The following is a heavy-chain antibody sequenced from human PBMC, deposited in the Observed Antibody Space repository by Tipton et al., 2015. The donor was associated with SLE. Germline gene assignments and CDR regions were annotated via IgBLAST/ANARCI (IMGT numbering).Heavy chain of an antibody. CDR3: ARVLGDGYNSDY. CDR2: ISSSGSTI. V-gene: IGHV3-11*01. CDR1: GFTFSDYY. D-gene: IGHD5-24*01. Sequence: SLRLSCAASGFTFSDYYMSWIRQAPGKGLEWVSYISSSGSTIYYADSVKGRFTISRDNAKNSLYLQMSSLRAEDTAVYYCARVLGDGYNSDYWGQGTLVTVSS. J-gene: IGHJ4*02.